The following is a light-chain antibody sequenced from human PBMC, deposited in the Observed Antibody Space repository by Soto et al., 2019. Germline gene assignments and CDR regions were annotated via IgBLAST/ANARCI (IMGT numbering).Light chain of an antibody. CDR2: DAS. V-gene: IGKV3-11*01. CDR1: QSVSSGY. Sequence: IVLTQSPGTLSLSAGEVATISCRAGQSVSSGYLAWYQQKPGQAPRLLIYDASTRATGITARFSGSGSGTDFTRTISSLEPADFAVYYCQQRSNWPPITFGQGTRLEIK. CDR3: QQRSNWPPIT. J-gene: IGKJ5*01.